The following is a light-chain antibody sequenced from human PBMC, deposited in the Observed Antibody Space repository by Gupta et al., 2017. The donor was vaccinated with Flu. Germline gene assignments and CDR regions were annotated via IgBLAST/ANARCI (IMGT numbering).Light chain of an antibody. CDR3: QQYDTYSAT. CDR1: QSIQNW. Sequence: PSTLSASVGDRVSITCRASQSIQNWMAWYQQKPGKAPSLLIYMASTLESGVPERFSGSGSGTEFTLTISSLQPDDFATYYCQQYDTYSATFGQGTRLEI. V-gene: IGKV1-5*03. J-gene: IGKJ2*01. CDR2: MAS.